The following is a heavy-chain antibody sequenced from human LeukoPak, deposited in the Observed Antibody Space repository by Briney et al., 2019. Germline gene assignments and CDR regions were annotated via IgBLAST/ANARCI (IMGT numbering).Heavy chain of an antibody. J-gene: IGHJ4*02. CDR2: IYYSGST. CDR3: ARAPGYSNSLDY. CDR1: GGSISSYY. V-gene: IGHV4-59*08. Sequence: PSETLSLTCTISGGSISSYYWSWIRQPAGKGLEWIGYIYYSGSTNYNPSLKSRVTISVDTSKNQFSLKLSSVTAADTAVYYCARAPGYSNSLDYWGQGTLVTVSS. D-gene: IGHD4-11*01.